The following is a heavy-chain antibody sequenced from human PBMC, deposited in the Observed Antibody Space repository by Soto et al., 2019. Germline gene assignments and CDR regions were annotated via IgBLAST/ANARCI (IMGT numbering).Heavy chain of an antibody. V-gene: IGHV4-39*01. CDR1: GGSISSSTYY. D-gene: IGHD4-17*01. CDR3: ANSYGDYVSY. Sequence: QLQLQESGPGLVKPSETLSLTCTVSGGSISSSTYYWGWIRQPPGKGLEWIGSLYYSGSTYYNPSLKSRVTISVDTSKNQFSLKLSSVTAADTAVYYCANSYGDYVSYWGQGTLVTVSS. CDR2: LYYSGST. J-gene: IGHJ4*02.